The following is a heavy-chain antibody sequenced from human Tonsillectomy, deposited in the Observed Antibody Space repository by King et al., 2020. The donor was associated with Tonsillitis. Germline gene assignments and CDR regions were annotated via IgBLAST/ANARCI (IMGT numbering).Heavy chain of an antibody. V-gene: IGHV3-13*01. D-gene: IGHD6-19*01. CDR2: IGTAGDT. J-gene: IGHJ4*02. CDR1: GFTFSSYD. CDR3: ARAPVASSGIIDY. Sequence: VQLVESGGGLVQPGGSLRLSCAASGFTFSSYDMHWVRQATGKGLEWVSAIGTAGDTYYPGSVKGRFTISRENAKNSLYLQMNSLRAGDTAVYYCARAPVASSGIIDYWGQGTLVTVSS.